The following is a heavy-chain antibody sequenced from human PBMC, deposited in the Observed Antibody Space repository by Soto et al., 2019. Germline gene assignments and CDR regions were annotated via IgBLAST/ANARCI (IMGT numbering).Heavy chain of an antibody. CDR3: AKGFCTGGSCRYYFDF. Sequence: GGSMRVSCAASGCTFISYTMNWVRQAPGKGLEWVSAIDGGGGRTSYADSVKGLFTISRDNSKNTLFLQMDSLRAEDTATYYCAKGFCTGGSCRYYFDFWGQGTLVTVSS. CDR2: IDGGGGRT. V-gene: IGHV3-23*01. D-gene: IGHD2-8*02. CDR1: GCTFISYT. J-gene: IGHJ4*02.